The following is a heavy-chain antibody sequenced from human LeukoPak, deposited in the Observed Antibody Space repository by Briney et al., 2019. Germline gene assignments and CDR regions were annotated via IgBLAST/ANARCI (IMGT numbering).Heavy chain of an antibody. CDR1: GFTFSSYW. CDR2: ISNDGTIT. Sequence: GGSLRLSCAAYGFTFSSYWMNWVRQVPGKGLVWVSRISNDGTITSYADSVKGRFTISRDNAKNTLYLQMNSLRAEDTAVYYCVRDIRVGAFLPRSDYWGQGTLVTVSS. D-gene: IGHD1-26*01. V-gene: IGHV3-74*01. CDR3: VRDIRVGAFLPRSDY. J-gene: IGHJ4*02.